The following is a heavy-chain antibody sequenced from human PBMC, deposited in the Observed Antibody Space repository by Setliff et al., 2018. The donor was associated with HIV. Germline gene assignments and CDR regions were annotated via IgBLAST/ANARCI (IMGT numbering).Heavy chain of an antibody. V-gene: IGHV3-7*05. Sequence: GGSLRLSCAASGFTFTTYWMGWVRQAPGKGLEWVANIKQDGSERKYVDSVKGRFSISRDNAKNSMYLQMNSLRAEDTATYYCVRDVKTYDIWGQGTMVTVS. CDR3: VRDVKTYDI. CDR2: IKQDGSER. CDR1: GFTFTTYW. J-gene: IGHJ3*02.